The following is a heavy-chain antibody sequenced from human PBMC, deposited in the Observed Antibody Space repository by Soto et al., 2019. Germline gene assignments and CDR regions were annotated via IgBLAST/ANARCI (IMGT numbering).Heavy chain of an antibody. D-gene: IGHD6-19*01. CDR2: ISGSGGST. J-gene: IGHJ4*02. V-gene: IGHV3-23*01. Sequence: EVQLLESGGGLVQPGGSLRLSCTASGFTFSSYAMNWVRQAPGKGLEWVSVISGSGGSTYYADSVKGRFTISRDNSKNKRYLQMNSRRAGETAVYYRASSTSGWYFDYWGQGTLFTVSS. CDR3: ASSTSGWYFDY. CDR1: GFTFSSYA.